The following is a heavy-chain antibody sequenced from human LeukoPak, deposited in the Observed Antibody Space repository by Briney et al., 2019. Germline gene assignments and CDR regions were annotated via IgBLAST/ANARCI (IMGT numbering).Heavy chain of an antibody. D-gene: IGHD3-16*01. CDR2: IYYSGST. Sequence: PSDTLSLTCTFSVGSISSSSYYWGWIRQPPGKGLEWIGSIYYSGSTYYNPSVKSRVTISVDTSKNQFSLKLSSVTAADTAVYYCARLGGGIDYWGQGTLVTVSS. CDR1: VGSISSSSYY. CDR3: ARLGGGIDY. V-gene: IGHV4-39*01. J-gene: IGHJ4*02.